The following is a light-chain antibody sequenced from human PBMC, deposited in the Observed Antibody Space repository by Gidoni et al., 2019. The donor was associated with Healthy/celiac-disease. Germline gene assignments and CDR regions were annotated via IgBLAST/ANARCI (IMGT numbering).Light chain of an antibody. CDR2: AAS. J-gene: IGKJ3*01. CDR1: QSINSY. CDR3: QQSYSTPFT. Sequence: DIQMTQSPSSLSASVGDRVTITCRASQSINSYLNWYQQKPGKAPKLLIYAASSLQSGVPSSFSGSGSGTEFTLTISSLQPEEFATYYCQQSYSTPFTFGPGTKVEIK. V-gene: IGKV1-39*01.